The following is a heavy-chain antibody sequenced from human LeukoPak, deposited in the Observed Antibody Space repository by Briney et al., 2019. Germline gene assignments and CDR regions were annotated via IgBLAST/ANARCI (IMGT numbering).Heavy chain of an antibody. Sequence: SETLSLTCTVSGGSISSGSYYWSWIRQPAGKGLEWIGRIYTSGSTNYNPSLKSRVTISVDTSKSQFSLKLSSVTAADTAVYYCARGHLTGRGYFDYWGQGTLVTVSS. CDR3: ARGHLTGRGYFDY. V-gene: IGHV4-61*02. CDR2: IYTSGST. J-gene: IGHJ4*02. CDR1: GGSISSGSYY. D-gene: IGHD1-20*01.